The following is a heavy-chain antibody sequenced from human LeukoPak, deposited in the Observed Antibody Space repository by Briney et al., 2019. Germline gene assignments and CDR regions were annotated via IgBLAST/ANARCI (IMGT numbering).Heavy chain of an antibody. CDR1: GGSITSHF. CDR3: ARDDYGVFDAFDV. CDR2: VSKSGST. V-gene: IGHV4-4*08. J-gene: IGHJ3*01. D-gene: IGHD3-16*01. Sequence: SETLSLTCTVSGGSITSHFWTWIRQAPGKGLEWVGYVSKSGSTNYNPSLQSRITISVDTSKNQFSLKLTSMTAADTAVYFCARDDYGVFDAFDVWGQGTVVTVSS.